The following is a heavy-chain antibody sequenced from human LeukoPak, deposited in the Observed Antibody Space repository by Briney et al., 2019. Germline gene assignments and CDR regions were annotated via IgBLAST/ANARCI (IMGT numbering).Heavy chain of an antibody. CDR2: IYYSGST. CDR3: TRVLNRELLDY. Sequence: SETLSLTCTVSGGSISSYYWSWIRQPPGKGLEWIGYIYYSGSTNYNPSLKSRVTISVDTSKNQFSLKLSSVTAADTAVYYCTRVLNRELLDYWGQGTLVTVSS. D-gene: IGHD1-26*01. CDR1: GGSISSYY. V-gene: IGHV4-59*01. J-gene: IGHJ4*02.